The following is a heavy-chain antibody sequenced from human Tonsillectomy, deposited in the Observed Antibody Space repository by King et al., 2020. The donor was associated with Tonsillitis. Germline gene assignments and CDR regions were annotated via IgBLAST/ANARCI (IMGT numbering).Heavy chain of an antibody. CDR2: INPSAGST. Sequence: VQLVQSGAEVMKPGASVKVSCKASGYTFTSYYMHWVRQAPGQGLEWMGIINPSAGSTSYAQKFQGRATMTRDTSTSTVYMELSSLTSEDTAVYYCARGQYYYDSSGYYPLYFDYWGQGTLITVSS. CDR1: GYTFTSYY. CDR3: ARGQYYYDSSGYYPLYFDY. V-gene: IGHV1-46*01. D-gene: IGHD3-22*01. J-gene: IGHJ4*02.